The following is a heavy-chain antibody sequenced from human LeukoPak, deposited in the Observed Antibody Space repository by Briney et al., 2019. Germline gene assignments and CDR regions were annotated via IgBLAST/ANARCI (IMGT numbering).Heavy chain of an antibody. CDR3: ARDPYSSLSAGY. V-gene: IGHV1-8*01. Sequence: ASVKVSCKASGYTFTSYDINWVRQATGQGLEWMGWMNPNSGNTGYAQKFQGRVTMTRNTSISTAYMELSSLRSEDTAVYYCARDPYSSLSAGYWGQGTLVTVSS. D-gene: IGHD6-6*01. CDR1: GYTFTSYD. J-gene: IGHJ4*02. CDR2: MNPNSGNT.